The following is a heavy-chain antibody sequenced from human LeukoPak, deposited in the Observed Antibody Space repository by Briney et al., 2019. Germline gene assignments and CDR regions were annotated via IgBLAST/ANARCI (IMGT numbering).Heavy chain of an antibody. CDR2: ISSSGSTI. V-gene: IGHV3-48*03. D-gene: IGHD2/OR15-2a*01. CDR1: GFTFCSYE. Sequence: GGSLRLSXAASGFTFCSYEMNWVRQAPGKGLEWVSYISSSGSTIYYADSVKGRFTISRDNAKNSLYLQMNSLRAEDTAVYYCARDLGVVVMGDYWGQGTLSPSPQ. J-gene: IGHJ4*02. CDR3: ARDLGVVVMGDY.